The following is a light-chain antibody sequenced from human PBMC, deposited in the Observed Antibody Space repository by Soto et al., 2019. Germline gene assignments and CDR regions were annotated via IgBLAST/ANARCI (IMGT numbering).Light chain of an antibody. CDR2: TAS. J-gene: IGKJ1*01. CDR3: QQSYSTPRT. CDR1: RSISNS. Sequence: DIQMTQSPSSLSASVGDSVTITCRASRSISNSVNWYQQKPGKAPKLLIYTASTLHSGVPSRFGGSESGTDFTLYITSLQPDAFATYYCQQSYSTPRTFGQGTAVEVK. V-gene: IGKV1-39*01.